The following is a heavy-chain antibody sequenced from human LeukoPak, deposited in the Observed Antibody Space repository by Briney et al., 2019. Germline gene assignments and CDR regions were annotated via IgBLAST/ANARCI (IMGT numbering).Heavy chain of an antibody. V-gene: IGHV3-21*01. CDR3: VRDVSRRIGMDV. CDR2: ISPVSSYT. Sequence: GGSLRLSCLASGFSFNSYTMNWVREAPGKGLEWVSTISPVSSYTWYAESVKGRFTISRDNPKNSPYLQMDSLRAEDTAVYYCVRDVSRRIGMDVWGQGTTVTVSS. J-gene: IGHJ6*02. D-gene: IGHD2/OR15-2a*01. CDR1: GFSFNSYT.